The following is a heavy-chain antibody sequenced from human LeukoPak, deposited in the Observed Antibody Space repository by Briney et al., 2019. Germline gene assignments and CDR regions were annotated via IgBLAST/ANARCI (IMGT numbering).Heavy chain of an antibody. CDR2: ISYDGSNK. CDR1: GFTFSSYA. D-gene: IGHD6-19*01. Sequence: GRSLRLSCAASGFTFSSYAMHWVRQAPGKGLEWVAVISYDGSNKYYADSVKGRFTISRDNSKNTLYLQMNSLRAEDTAVYYCARARSGSGWYYFDYWGQGTLVTVSS. CDR3: ARARSGSGWYYFDY. V-gene: IGHV3-30-3*01. J-gene: IGHJ4*02.